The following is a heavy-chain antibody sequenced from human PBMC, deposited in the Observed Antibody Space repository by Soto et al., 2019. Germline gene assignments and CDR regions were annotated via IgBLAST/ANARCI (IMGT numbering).Heavy chain of an antibody. CDR2: IIPIFGTA. J-gene: IGHJ5*02. V-gene: IGHV1-69*01. CDR3: ARGVMTGYSFEGWFDP. CDR1: GGTFSSYA. Sequence: QVQLVQSGAEVKKPGSSVKVSCKASGGTFSSYAISWVRQAPGQGLEWMGGIIPIFGTANYAQKFQGRVTINADESTSTAYMELSILRSEDTAVYYCARGVMTGYSFEGWFDPWGQGTLVTVSS. D-gene: IGHD3-9*01.